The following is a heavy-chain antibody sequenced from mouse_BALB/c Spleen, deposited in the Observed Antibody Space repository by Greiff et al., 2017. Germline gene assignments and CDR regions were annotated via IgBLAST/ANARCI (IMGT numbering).Heavy chain of an antibody. D-gene: IGHD2-1*01. J-gene: IGHJ4*01. CDR1: GFDFSRYW. CDR3: ARYGNSHYYAMDY. Sequence: EVNLVESGGGLVQPGGSLKLSCAASGFDFSRYWLSWVRQAPGKGLEWIGEINPDSSTINYTPSLKDKFIISRDNTKNTLYLQMSKVRSEDTALYYCARYGNSHYYAMDYWGQGTSVTVSS. V-gene: IGHV4-1*02. CDR2: INPDSSTI.